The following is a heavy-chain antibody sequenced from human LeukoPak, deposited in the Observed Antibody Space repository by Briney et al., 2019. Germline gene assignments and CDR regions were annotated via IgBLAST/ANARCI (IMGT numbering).Heavy chain of an antibody. J-gene: IGHJ4*02. Sequence: GGSLRLSCAASGFTFSSYAMSWVRQAPGKGLEWVSAISGSGGSTYYADSVKGRFTISRDNSKNTLYLQMNSLRAEDTAVYYCAKPVGYCSGGSCYSVDYWGRGTLVTVSS. CDR2: ISGSGGST. V-gene: IGHV3-23*01. D-gene: IGHD2-15*01. CDR1: GFTFSSYA. CDR3: AKPVGYCSGGSCYSVDY.